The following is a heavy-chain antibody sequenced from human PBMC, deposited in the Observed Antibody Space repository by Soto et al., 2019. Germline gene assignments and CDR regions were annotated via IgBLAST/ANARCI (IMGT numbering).Heavy chain of an antibody. J-gene: IGHJ6*02. CDR1: GGSISGGRYY. CDR2: IYDNGIT. CDR3: TRDRGFGMDV. Sequence: QVPLQESGPGLVKPSQTLSLTCNVSGGSISGGRYYWNWIRQHPGKGLEWIGNIYDNGITYYNPSLKSRVIISADTSKNQFSLRLSSVTAADTAMYYCTRDRGFGMDVWGQGTTVTVSS. V-gene: IGHV4-31*03.